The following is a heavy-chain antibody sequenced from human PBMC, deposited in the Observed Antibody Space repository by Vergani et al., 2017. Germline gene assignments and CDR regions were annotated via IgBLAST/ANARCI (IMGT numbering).Heavy chain of an antibody. Sequence: QLQLQESGPGLVKPSETLSLTCTVSGGSISSSSYYWGWIRQPPGKGLEWIGSIYYSGSTYYNPSLKSRVTISVDTSKNQFSLKLSSVTAADTAVYYCARGAQGDYDSSGYYDYWGQGTLVTVSS. V-gene: IGHV4-39*01. J-gene: IGHJ4*02. CDR1: GGSISSSSYY. CDR3: ARGAQGDYDSSGYYDY. CDR2: IYYSGST. D-gene: IGHD3-22*01.